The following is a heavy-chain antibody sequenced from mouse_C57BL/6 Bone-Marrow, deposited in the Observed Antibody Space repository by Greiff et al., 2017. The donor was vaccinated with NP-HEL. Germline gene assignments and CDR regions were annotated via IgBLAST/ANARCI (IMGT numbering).Heavy chain of an antibody. CDR2: ISDGGSYT. CDR1: GFTFSSYA. D-gene: IGHD1-1*01. Sequence: EVQVVESGGGLVKPGGSLKLSCAASGFTFSSYAMSWVRQTPEKRLEWVATISDGGSYTYYPDNVKGRFTISRDNAKNNLYLQMSHLKSEDTAMYYCARLTTVVAYYAMDYWGQGTSVTVSS. CDR3: ARLTTVVAYYAMDY. J-gene: IGHJ4*01. V-gene: IGHV5-4*01.